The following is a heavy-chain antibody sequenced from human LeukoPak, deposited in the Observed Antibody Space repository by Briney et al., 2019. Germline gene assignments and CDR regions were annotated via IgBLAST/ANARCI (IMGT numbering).Heavy chain of an antibody. V-gene: IGHV3-30*09. D-gene: IGHD1-1*01. CDR3: ARGETGTCLGH. J-gene: IGHJ5*02. CDR1: GFSFSNHA. CDR2: ISYDAKIK. Sequence: QPGGSLRLSCAASGFSFSNHALHWVRQAPGKGLEWVSFISYDAKIKFYVDSAKGRFAISRDNSKNTLQLQMNSLRVEDTAIYYCARGETGTCLGHWGQGILVTVSS.